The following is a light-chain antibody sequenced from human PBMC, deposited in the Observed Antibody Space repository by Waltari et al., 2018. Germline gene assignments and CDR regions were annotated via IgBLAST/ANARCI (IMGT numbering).Light chain of an antibody. CDR2: EGG. V-gene: IGLV2-23*01. CDR1: SSDVGYYNL. J-gene: IGLJ1*01. CDR3: CSFAGTSTYV. Sequence: QSALTQPASVSGSPGQSITISCTGSSSDVGYYNLVSGYQQHPGNAPKLMIHEGGKRPSGVSNRFSGSKAGNTASLTIAGLQAEDEADYYCCSFAGTSTYVFGTGTKVTVL.